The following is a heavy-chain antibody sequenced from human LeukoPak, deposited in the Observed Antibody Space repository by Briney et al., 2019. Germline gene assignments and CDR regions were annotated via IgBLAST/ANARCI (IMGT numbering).Heavy chain of an antibody. D-gene: IGHD5-12*01. J-gene: IGHJ4*02. CDR3: ARGAGKSAYDILDY. V-gene: IGHV3-7*03. CDR2: IKRDGSEK. CDR1: GFTFSNYW. Sequence: GGSLRLSCAASGFTFSNYWMTWVRQAPGKGLEWVANIKRDGSEKFYVDSVKGRFTVSRDNAKNSLYLQMNSLRAEDTAVYYCARGAGKSAYDILDYWGQGTLVTVSS.